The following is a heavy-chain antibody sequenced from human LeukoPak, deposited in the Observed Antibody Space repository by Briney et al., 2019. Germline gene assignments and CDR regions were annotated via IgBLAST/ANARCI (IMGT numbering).Heavy chain of an antibody. CDR2: FTAYGGT. Sequence: PGGSLRLSCAASGFMFSDYTMMWVRRAPGKGLQWVATFTAYGGTYYAASVKGRFAISRDNSRDTVSLYMNSLRVEDTAMYYCAKGSTGGKVDWFDPWGPGTLVTVSS. D-gene: IGHD4-23*01. CDR1: GFMFSDYT. J-gene: IGHJ5*02. CDR3: AKGSTGGKVDWFDP. V-gene: IGHV3-23*01.